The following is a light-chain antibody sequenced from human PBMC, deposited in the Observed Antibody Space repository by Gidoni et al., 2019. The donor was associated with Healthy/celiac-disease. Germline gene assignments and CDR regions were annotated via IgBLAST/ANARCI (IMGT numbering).Light chain of an antibody. CDR2: SIS. V-gene: IGKV3-20*01. CDR3: QQYGNSLWT. Sequence: ELVLTPSPGTLSLSPGERATLSCRASQTISLNYLAWYQQKPGQAPRLLIYSISSRATGIPDRFSGSGSGTDFTLTISRLEPEDFAVYYCQQYGNSLWTFGQGTKVEIK. J-gene: IGKJ1*01. CDR1: QTISLNY.